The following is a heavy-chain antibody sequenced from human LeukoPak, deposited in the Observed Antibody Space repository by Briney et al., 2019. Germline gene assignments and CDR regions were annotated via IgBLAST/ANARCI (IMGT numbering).Heavy chain of an antibody. D-gene: IGHD6-13*01. J-gene: IGHJ4*02. CDR1: GFTFSSYG. V-gene: IGHV3-30*18. Sequence: PGGSLRLSCAASGFTFSSYGMHWVRQAPGKGLEWVAVISSDGNDKYHADSVKGRFTISRDNSKNTLYLQMNCLRAEDTAVYYCAKDRDVGAAGYYFGYWGQGTLLTVSA. CDR3: AKDRDVGAAGYYFGY. CDR2: ISSDGNDK.